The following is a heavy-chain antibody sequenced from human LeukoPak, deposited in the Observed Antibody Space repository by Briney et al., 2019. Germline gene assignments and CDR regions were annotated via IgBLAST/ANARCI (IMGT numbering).Heavy chain of an antibody. J-gene: IGHJ4*02. CDR3: AREGDPHDYGDIRLDY. V-gene: IGHV3-48*03. CDR2: ISSSGSTI. Sequence: GGSLRLSCAASGFTFSSYEMSWVRQAPGKGLEWVSYISSSGSTIYYADSVKGRFTISRDNAKNSLYLQMNSLRAEDTAVYYCAREGDPHDYGDIRLDYWGQGTLVTVSS. CDR1: GFTFSSYE. D-gene: IGHD4-17*01.